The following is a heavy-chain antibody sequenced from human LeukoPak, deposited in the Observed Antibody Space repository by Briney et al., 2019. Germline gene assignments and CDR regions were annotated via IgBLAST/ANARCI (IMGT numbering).Heavy chain of an antibody. CDR2: ISSSSSTI. V-gene: IGHV3-48*01. Sequence: GGSVRLSFAASGFTFSRYSMNWLRQAPGKGREWVSYISSSSSTIYYADSVKGRFTITRENDKNSLYLQMNSLRAEDTAVYYCARGATGYSMGYCGQGTLVTVSS. CDR3: ARGATGYSMGY. D-gene: IGHD3-9*01. CDR1: GFTFSRYS. J-gene: IGHJ4*02.